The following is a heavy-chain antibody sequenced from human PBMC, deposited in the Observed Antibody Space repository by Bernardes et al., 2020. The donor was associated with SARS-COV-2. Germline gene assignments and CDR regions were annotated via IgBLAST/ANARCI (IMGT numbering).Heavy chain of an antibody. CDR2: ISAYNGNT. CDR3: ARMSLDYDFWSGYLSYFDY. J-gene: IGHJ4*02. CDR1: GYTFTSYG. Sequence: ASVKVSCKASGYTFTSYGISWVRQAPGQGLEGMGWISAYNGNTNYAQKLQGRVTMTTDTSTSTAYMELRSLRSDDTAVYYCARMSLDYDFWSGYLSYFDYWGQGTLVTVSS. D-gene: IGHD3-3*01. V-gene: IGHV1-18*01.